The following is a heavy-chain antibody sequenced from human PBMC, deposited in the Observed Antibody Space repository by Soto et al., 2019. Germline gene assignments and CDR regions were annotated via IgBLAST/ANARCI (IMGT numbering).Heavy chain of an antibody. D-gene: IGHD3-22*01. CDR2: IYYSGST. V-gene: IGHV4-31*03. CDR1: GGSVSSNIYF. Sequence: TLSLTCSVSGGSVSSNIYFWTWIRQHPGEGPEWIGHIYYSGSTYYNPSLKSRVTISLDMSKNQFSLKLTPVSAADTAVYYCERGYDYDSGGYLFDYWGQGTLVTVSS. J-gene: IGHJ4*02. CDR3: ERGYDYDSGGYLFDY.